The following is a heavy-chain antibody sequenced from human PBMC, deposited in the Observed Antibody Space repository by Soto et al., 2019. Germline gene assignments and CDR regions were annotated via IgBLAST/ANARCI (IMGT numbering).Heavy chain of an antibody. CDR3: ARVQYGSHGMHV. J-gene: IGHJ6*02. D-gene: IGHD2-2*01. CDR2: IIPIFGTA. CDR1: GGAFRSYA. V-gene: IGHV1-69*01. Sequence: SSVNGSCKAAGGAFRSYAISWVRQAPGQGLEWMGGIIPIFGTANYAQKFQGRVTITADESTSTAYMELSSLRSEDTAVYYCARVQYGSHGMHVRGQGPTLTLSS.